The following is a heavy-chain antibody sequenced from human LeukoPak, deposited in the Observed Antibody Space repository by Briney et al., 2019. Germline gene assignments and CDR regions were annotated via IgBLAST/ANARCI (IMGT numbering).Heavy chain of an antibody. V-gene: IGHV4-59*01. D-gene: IGHD3-16*01. J-gene: IGHJ6*02. CDR2: IYYSGTT. CDR3: ARGGGHRGALYYYYGMDV. Sequence: MPSETLSLTCTVSGGSISSYYWSWIRQPPGKGLEWIGYIYYSGTTNYNPSLKSRVTISVDTSKNQFSLKLSSVTAADTAVYYCARGGGHRGALYYYYGMDVWGQGTTVTVSS. CDR1: GGSISSYY.